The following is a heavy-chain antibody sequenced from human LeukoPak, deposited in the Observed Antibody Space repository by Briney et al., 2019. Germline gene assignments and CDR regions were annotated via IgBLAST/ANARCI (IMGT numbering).Heavy chain of an antibody. D-gene: IGHD2-2*01. Sequence: PSETLSLTCTVSGGSISSDSYYYNWIRQPPGTGLEGIGYIYYSGSTSYNSSLTSRVTMSVDTSKGQFSLKLTSVTAADTAVYYCARFSRYCVSTSCSVYWGQGTLVTVSS. J-gene: IGHJ4*02. CDR3: ARFSRYCVSTSCSVY. CDR2: IYYSGST. V-gene: IGHV4-31*03. CDR1: GGSISSDSYY.